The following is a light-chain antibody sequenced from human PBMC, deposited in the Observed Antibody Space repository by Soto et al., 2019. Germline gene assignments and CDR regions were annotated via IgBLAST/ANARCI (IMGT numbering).Light chain of an antibody. Sequence: EIVMTQSPVTLSVSPGERATLSCRASRSVSSNLAWYQQKPGQAPRLLIYGASTRATGLPARFSGSGSGTEFTLTINSLQSEDFAVYYCQQYNDWPLLTFGGGTKVEIK. CDR3: QQYNDWPLLT. CDR1: RSVSSN. CDR2: GAS. V-gene: IGKV3-15*01. J-gene: IGKJ4*01.